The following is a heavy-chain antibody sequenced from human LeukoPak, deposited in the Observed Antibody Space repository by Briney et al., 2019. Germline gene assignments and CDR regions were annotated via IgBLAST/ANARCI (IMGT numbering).Heavy chain of an antibody. CDR2: IRYDGSDK. CDR1: GFTFSSYG. V-gene: IGHV3-30*02. CDR3: AKDQGLGVSTHLLNFDY. J-gene: IGHJ4*02. D-gene: IGHD3-16*01. Sequence: PGGSLRLSCAASGFTFSSYGMYWVRQAPGKGLEWVAFIRYDGSDKNYADSVKGRFTISRDNSKNTLYLQMNSLRAEDTAVYYCAKDQGLGVSTHLLNFDYWGQGTLVTVSS.